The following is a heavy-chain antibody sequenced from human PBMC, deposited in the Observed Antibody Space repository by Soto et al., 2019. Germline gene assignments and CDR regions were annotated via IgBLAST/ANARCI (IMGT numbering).Heavy chain of an antibody. CDR2: TNAGNGNT. V-gene: IGHV1-3*05. CDR3: ARVCGYDLPDY. Sequence: QVQLVQSGAEEKKPGASVKVSCKASGYTFTNYAMHWVRQAPGQRLEWMGWTNAGNGNTKYSQKFQGRVTITRDTSASTAYMELSSLRSEDTAVYYCARVCGYDLPDYWGQGTLVTVSS. CDR1: GYTFTNYA. D-gene: IGHD5-12*01. J-gene: IGHJ4*02.